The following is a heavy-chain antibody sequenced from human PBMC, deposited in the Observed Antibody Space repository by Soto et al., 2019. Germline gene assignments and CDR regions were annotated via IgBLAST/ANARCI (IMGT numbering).Heavy chain of an antibody. Sequence: TSETLSLTCAVSGYSISSGYYWGWIRQPPGKGLEWIGSIYHSGSTYYNPSLKSRVTISVDTSKNQFSLKLGSVTAADTAVYYCARMGSNLSWLDPWGQGTLVTVYS. V-gene: IGHV4-38-2*01. CDR1: GYSISSGYY. CDR2: IYHSGST. J-gene: IGHJ5*02. D-gene: IGHD1-26*01. CDR3: ARMGSNLSWLDP.